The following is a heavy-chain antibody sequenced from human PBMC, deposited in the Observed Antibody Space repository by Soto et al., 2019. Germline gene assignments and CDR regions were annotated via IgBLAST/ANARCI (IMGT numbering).Heavy chain of an antibody. CDR1: GYAFTTYG. Sequence: QVHLVQSGAEVKKPGASVKVSCKGSGYAFTTYGITWVRQAPGQGLEWMGWISAHNGNTNYAQKLQGRVTVTRDTSTSTAYKKLINLRSNDTAVYYCARGRYVDYWGEGALVTVSS. CDR3: ARGRYVDY. V-gene: IGHV1-18*01. D-gene: IGHD1-1*01. J-gene: IGHJ4*02. CDR2: ISAHNGNT.